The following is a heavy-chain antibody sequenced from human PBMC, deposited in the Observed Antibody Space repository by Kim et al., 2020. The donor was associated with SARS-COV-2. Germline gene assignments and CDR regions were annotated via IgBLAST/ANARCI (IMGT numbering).Heavy chain of an antibody. CDR3: ARGRAAVGILDP. D-gene: IGHD6-13*01. V-gene: IGHV4-59*09. J-gene: IGHJ5*02. Sequence: NYNPNIRMRISISVDTSKKQFSLKLSSVAAADTDVYYCARGRAAVGILDPWGQGTLVTVSS.